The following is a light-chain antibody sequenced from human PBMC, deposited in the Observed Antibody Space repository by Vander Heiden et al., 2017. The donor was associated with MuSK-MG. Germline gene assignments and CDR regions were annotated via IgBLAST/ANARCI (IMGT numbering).Light chain of an antibody. Sequence: EIVMTQSPATLSVSPGESATLSCRASQSVSGNLAWYQQIPGQAPRLLIYGASTRPTDIPARFGGSGSGTEFTLTIGSLQAEDFAVYYCQQDSSWPRTFGQGTKVEIK. V-gene: IGKV3-15*01. CDR2: GAS. CDR3: QQDSSWPRT. CDR1: QSVSGN. J-gene: IGKJ1*01.